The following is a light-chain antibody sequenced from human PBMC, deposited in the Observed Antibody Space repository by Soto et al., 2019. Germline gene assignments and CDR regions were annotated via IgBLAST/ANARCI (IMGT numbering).Light chain of an antibody. J-gene: IGKJ3*01. Sequence: EIVLTQSPGTLSLSPGERATLFCRASQTITNNYLAWYQQKPGQAPRLLVYGASSRATGIPDRFSGSGSGTDFILTISRLEPEDFAVYYCQQYGNSRFTFGPGTKVDIK. CDR2: GAS. V-gene: IGKV3-20*01. CDR3: QQYGNSRFT. CDR1: QTITNNY.